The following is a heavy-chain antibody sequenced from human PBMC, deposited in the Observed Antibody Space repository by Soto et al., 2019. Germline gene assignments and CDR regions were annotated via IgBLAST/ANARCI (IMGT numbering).Heavy chain of an antibody. D-gene: IGHD3-22*01. CDR3: ARDLSYDSSGYYSIRDY. CDR2: ISAYNGNT. J-gene: IGHJ4*02. V-gene: IGHV1-18*01. Sequence: ASVKVSCKASGYTFTSYGISWVRQAPGQGLEWMGWISAYNGNTNYAQKLQGRITMTTDTSTSTAYMELRSLRSDDTAVYYCARDLSYDSSGYYSIRDYWGQGTLVTVSS. CDR1: GYTFTSYG.